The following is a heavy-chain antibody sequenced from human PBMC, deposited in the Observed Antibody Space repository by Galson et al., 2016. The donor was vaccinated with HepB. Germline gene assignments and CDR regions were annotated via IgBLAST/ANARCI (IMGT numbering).Heavy chain of an antibody. V-gene: IGHV3-23*01. CDR1: GFTFSSYV. CDR3: AKSLIVGPTMNWYFDL. Sequence: SLKLSCAASGFTFSSYVMSWVRQAPGKGLEWVSGIGSSGGSTYYADSVKGRFTISRDNSKNTLYLQMNSLRAEDTAVYYCAKSLIVGPTMNWYFDLWGRGTLVTVSS. D-gene: IGHD1-26*01. J-gene: IGHJ2*01. CDR2: IGSSGGST.